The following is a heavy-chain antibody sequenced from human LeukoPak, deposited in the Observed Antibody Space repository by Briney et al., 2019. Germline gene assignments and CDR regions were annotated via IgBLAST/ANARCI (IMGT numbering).Heavy chain of an antibody. CDR1: GFTFNRTF. CDR3: ARKYTYGLD. CDR2: IYSGGNT. V-gene: IGHV3-66*01. Sequence: GGPLRLPCAPSGFTFNRTFMSGVPRAPGRGLELVSVIYSGGNTYYADSVRGRFTIFRDNSKNTLYLQMNSLRAEDTAMYYCARKYTYGLDWGQGTLVTVSS. J-gene: IGHJ4*02. D-gene: IGHD5-18*01.